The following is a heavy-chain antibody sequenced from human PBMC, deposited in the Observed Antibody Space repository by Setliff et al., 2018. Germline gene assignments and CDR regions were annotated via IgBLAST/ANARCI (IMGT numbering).Heavy chain of an antibody. CDR2: ISSTITST. Sequence: PGGSLRLSCAASGFTFSSSAMAWVRQAPGKGLEWASAISSTITSTYYADSVKGRFTISRDNSKNTLYLQMNSLRAEDTAVYYCAKHGAYNDFLTGYNFYYDMDVWGQGTTVTVSS. J-gene: IGHJ6*02. CDR3: AKHGAYNDFLTGYNFYYDMDV. CDR1: GFTFSSSA. V-gene: IGHV3-23*01. D-gene: IGHD3-9*01.